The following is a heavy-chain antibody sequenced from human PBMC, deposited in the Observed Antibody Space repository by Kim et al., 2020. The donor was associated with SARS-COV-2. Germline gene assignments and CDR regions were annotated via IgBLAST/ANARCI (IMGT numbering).Heavy chain of an antibody. CDR2: IDPSDSYT. CDR1: GYSFTSYW. J-gene: IGHJ4*02. Sequence: GESLKISCKGSGYSFTSYWISWVRQMPGKGLEWMGRIDPSDSYTNYSPSFQGHVTISADKSISTAYLQWRSLKASDTAMYYCARHVTNCSGGSCYSFFDYWGQGTLVTVSS. CDR3: ARHVTNCSGGSCYSFFDY. D-gene: IGHD2-15*01. V-gene: IGHV5-10-1*01.